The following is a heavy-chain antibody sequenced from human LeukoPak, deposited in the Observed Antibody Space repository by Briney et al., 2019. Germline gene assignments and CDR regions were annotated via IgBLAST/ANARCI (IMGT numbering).Heavy chain of an antibody. J-gene: IGHJ4*02. D-gene: IGHD3-10*01. CDR2: INPNSGGT. CDR3: ARNPVRGVIIGGY. V-gene: IGHV1-2*02. CDR1: GYTFTGYY. Sequence: ASVKVSCKASGYTFTGYYMHWVRQAPGQGLERMGWINPNSGGTNYAQKFQGRVTMTRDTSISTAYMELSRLRSDDTAVYYCARNPVRGVIIGGYWGQGTLVTVSS.